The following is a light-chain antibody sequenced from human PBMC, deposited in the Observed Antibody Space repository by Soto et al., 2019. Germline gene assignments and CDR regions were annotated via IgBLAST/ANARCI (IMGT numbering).Light chain of an antibody. V-gene: IGLV1-44*01. J-gene: IGLJ2*01. Sequence: QSVLTQPPSASGTPGQRVTISCSGRSSNIGNNAVNWYQQLPGTAPKLLIYSNNQRPSGVPDRFSGYKSGPSASLAISGGQSEDEADYYCAAWDDSLNGVVFGGGAKLTVL. CDR3: AAWDDSLNGVV. CDR2: SNN. CDR1: SSNIGNNA.